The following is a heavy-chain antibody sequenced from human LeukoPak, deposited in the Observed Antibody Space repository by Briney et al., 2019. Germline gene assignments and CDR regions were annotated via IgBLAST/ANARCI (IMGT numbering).Heavy chain of an antibody. V-gene: IGHV3-23*01. Sequence: PGGSLRLSCAASGFTFSSYAMSWVRQAPGKGLEWVSAISGSGGSTYYADSVKGRFTISRDNSKNTLYLQMNNLRAEDTAVYYCAKDPYGSGNYFDYWGQGTLVTVSS. J-gene: IGHJ4*02. D-gene: IGHD3-10*01. CDR2: ISGSGGST. CDR1: GFTFSSYA. CDR3: AKDPYGSGNYFDY.